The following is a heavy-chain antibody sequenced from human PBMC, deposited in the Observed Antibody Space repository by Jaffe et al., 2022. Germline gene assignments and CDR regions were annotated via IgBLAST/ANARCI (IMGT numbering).Heavy chain of an antibody. Sequence: EVQLVESGGGLVQPGGSLRLSCAASGFTFSSYSMNWVRQAPGKGLEWVSYISSSSSTIYYADSVKGRFTISRDNAKNSLYLQMNSLRAEDTAVYYCARDEPEGEGQWLATTDYWGQGTLVTVSS. J-gene: IGHJ4*02. CDR2: ISSSSSTI. CDR1: GFTFSSYS. CDR3: ARDEPEGEGQWLATTDY. V-gene: IGHV3-48*01. D-gene: IGHD6-19*01.